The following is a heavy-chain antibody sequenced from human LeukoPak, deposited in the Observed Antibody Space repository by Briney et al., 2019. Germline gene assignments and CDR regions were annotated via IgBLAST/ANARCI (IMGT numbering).Heavy chain of an antibody. CDR3: ARDAQRGFDYSNSLKN. Sequence: PWGSLRLSCAASGFIFSHHGMHWVRQAPGKGLEWVAVIWSDATNRFYAESVKGRFTISRDNSHNTVFLQMNSLRVKDTAIYYCARDAQRGFDYSNSLKNWGHGTLVTVSS. CDR1: GFIFSHHG. D-gene: IGHD4-11*01. V-gene: IGHV3-33*01. CDR2: IWSDATNR. J-gene: IGHJ4*01.